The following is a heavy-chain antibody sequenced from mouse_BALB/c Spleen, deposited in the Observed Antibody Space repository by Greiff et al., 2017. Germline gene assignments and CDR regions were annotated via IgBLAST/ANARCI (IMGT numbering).Heavy chain of an antibody. CDR1: GFNIKDTY. CDR2: IDPANGNT. Sequence: EVKLLESGAELVKPGASVKLSCTASGFNIKDTYMHWVKQRPEQGLEWIGRIDPANGNTKYDPKFQGKATITADTSSNTAYLQLSSLTSEDTAVYYCARDYYDYDEEGCWGQGTTLTVSS. CDR3: ARDYYDYDEEGC. J-gene: IGHJ2*01. V-gene: IGHV14-3*02. D-gene: IGHD2-4*01.